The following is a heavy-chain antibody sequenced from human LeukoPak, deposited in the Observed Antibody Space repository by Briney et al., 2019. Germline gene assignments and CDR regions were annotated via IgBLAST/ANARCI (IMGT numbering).Heavy chain of an antibody. CDR1: GVSISSSSYY. J-gene: IGHJ6*03. Sequence: SETLSLTCTVSGVSISSSSYYWGWIRQPPGKGLEWIGSIYYSGSTYYNPSLKSRVTISVDTSKNQFSLKLSSVTAADTAVYYCARRVDGCSSTSCYFRPGGDFHYYYYMDVWGKGTTVTVSS. V-gene: IGHV4-39*01. CDR2: IYYSGST. CDR3: ARRVDGCSSTSCYFRPGGDFHYYYYMDV. D-gene: IGHD2-2*01.